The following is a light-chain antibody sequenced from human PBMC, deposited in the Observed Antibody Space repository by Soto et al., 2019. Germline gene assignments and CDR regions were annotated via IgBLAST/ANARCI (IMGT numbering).Light chain of an antibody. Sequence: ELVLTQSPGTLSLSPGERPTLSCRASQSVSSSYLAWYQQKPGQAPRXXIFDASSRATGISDRFSGSGSGTDFTLTISRLEPEDFAVYYCQQYGRSPWTFGQGTKVDIK. J-gene: IGKJ1*01. CDR1: QSVSSSY. CDR2: DAS. V-gene: IGKV3-20*01. CDR3: QQYGRSPWT.